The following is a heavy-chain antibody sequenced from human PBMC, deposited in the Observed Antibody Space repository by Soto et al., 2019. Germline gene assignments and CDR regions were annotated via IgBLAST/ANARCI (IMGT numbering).Heavy chain of an antibody. V-gene: IGHV3-30-3*01. Sequence: GGSLRLSCAASGFTFSSYAMHWVHQAPGKGLEWVAVISYDGSNKYYADSVKGRFTISRDNSKNTLYLQMNSLRAEDTAVYYCARDTSLQYSSSSYNWFDPWGQGTLVTVSS. J-gene: IGHJ5*02. D-gene: IGHD6-6*01. CDR2: ISYDGSNK. CDR1: GFTFSSYA. CDR3: ARDTSLQYSSSSYNWFDP.